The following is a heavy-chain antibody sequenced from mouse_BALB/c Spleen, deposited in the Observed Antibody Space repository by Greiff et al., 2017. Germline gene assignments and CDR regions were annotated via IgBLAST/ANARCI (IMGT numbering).Heavy chain of an antibody. CDR3: ARLSSGYWFAY. Sequence: DVKLVESGGGLVQPGGSLKLSCAASGFTFSSYTMSWVRQTPEKRLEWVAYISNGGGSTYYPDTVKGRFTISRDNAKNTLYLQMSSLKSEDTAMYYCARLSSGYWFAYWGQGTLVTVSA. J-gene: IGHJ3*01. CDR1: GFTFSSYT. D-gene: IGHD3-1*01. CDR2: ISNGGGST. V-gene: IGHV5-12-2*01.